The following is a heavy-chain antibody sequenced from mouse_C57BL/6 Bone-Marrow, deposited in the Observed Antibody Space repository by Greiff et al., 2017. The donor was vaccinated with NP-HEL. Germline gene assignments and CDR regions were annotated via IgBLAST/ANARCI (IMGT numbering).Heavy chain of an antibody. Sequence: VKLVESGPELVKPGASVKLSCKASGYTFTSYDINWVKQRPGQGLEWIGWIYPRDGSTKYNEKFKGKATLTVDTSSSTAYMELHSLTSEDSAVYFCARPVRRGFYWYFDVWGTGTTVTVSS. CDR1: GYTFTSYD. J-gene: IGHJ1*03. D-gene: IGHD1-1*01. CDR2: IYPRDGST. CDR3: ARPVRRGFYWYFDV. V-gene: IGHV1-85*01.